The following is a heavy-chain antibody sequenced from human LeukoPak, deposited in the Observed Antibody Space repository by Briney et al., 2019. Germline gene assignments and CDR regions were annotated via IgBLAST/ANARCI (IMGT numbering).Heavy chain of an antibody. D-gene: IGHD3-22*01. CDR2: IYPGDSDT. J-gene: IGHJ4*02. V-gene: IGHV5-51*01. CDR1: GYSFTSYW. CDR3: ARFSPYYYDSSGYYVLPVPFDY. Sequence: GESLKISCKGSGYSFTSYWIGWVPQMPGKGVEGVGIIYPGDSDTRYSPSFQGQVTISADKSISTAYLQWSSLKASDTAMYYCARFSPYYYDSSGYYVLPVPFDYWGQGTLVTVSS.